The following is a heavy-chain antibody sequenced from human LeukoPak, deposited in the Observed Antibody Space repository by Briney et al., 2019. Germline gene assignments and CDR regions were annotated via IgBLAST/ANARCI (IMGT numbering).Heavy chain of an antibody. D-gene: IGHD4-11*01. J-gene: IGHJ4*02. Sequence: PGTSLRLSCAASGFTFSFHGMHWVRQAPGKGLEWVGLISFDGSNQYYADSVKGRFTISRDNSKNTLDLQMNRLSPEDTAAYYGVKDSKKTYGVFDDWGQGTLVTVSS. CDR3: VKDSKKTYGVFDD. V-gene: IGHV3-30*18. CDR1: GFTFSFHG. CDR2: ISFDGSNQ.